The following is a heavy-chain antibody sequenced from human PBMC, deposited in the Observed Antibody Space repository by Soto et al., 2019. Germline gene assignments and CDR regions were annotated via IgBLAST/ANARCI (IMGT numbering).Heavy chain of an antibody. Sequence: PGGSLRLSCAASGFTFSSYGMHWVRQAPGKGLVWVAVIWYDVSNKYYADSVKGRFTISRDNSKNTLYLQMNSLRAEDTAVYYCAGAIAVAGNWFDPWGQGTLVTVSS. J-gene: IGHJ5*02. CDR2: IWYDVSNK. D-gene: IGHD6-19*01. CDR1: GFTFSSYG. V-gene: IGHV3-33*01. CDR3: AGAIAVAGNWFDP.